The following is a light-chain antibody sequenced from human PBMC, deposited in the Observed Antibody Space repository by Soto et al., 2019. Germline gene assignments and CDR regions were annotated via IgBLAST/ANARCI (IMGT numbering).Light chain of an antibody. CDR2: GAS. V-gene: IGKV3-20*01. CDR1: QSVSSSY. Sequence: DTVLTQSPGTLPLSPGERAALSCRASQSVSSSYLAWYQQKPGQAPRLLIYGASNRATGIPDRFSGSGSGTDFTLTISRLEPEDFAVYYCQQYDNSPLTFGGGTKVEIK. J-gene: IGKJ4*01. CDR3: QQYDNSPLT.